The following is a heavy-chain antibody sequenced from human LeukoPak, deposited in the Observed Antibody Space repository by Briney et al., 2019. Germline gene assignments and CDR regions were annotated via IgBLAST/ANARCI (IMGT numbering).Heavy chain of an antibody. Sequence: ASVKVSCKASGYTFTSYGISWVRQAPGQGLEWMGWISAYSGNTNYAQKLQGRVTMTTDTSTSTAYMELRSLRSDDTAVYYCAREVSRRGYSYGRNWFDPWGQGTLVTVSS. J-gene: IGHJ5*02. CDR1: GYTFTSYG. CDR2: ISAYSGNT. V-gene: IGHV1-18*01. D-gene: IGHD5-18*01. CDR3: AREVSRRGYSYGRNWFDP.